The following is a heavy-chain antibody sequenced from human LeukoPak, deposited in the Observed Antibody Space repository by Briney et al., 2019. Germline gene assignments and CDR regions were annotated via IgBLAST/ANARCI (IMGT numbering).Heavy chain of an antibody. CDR1: GDSVSSNSAA. CDR2: TYYRSKWYN. V-gene: IGHV6-1*01. CDR3: ARVSYGDYKGAFDI. Sequence: SQTLSLTCAISGDSVSSNSAAWNWLRQSPSRGLEWLGRTYYRSKWYNDYAVSVKSRITINPDTSKNQFSLQLNSVTPEDTAVYYCARVSYGDYKGAFDIWGQGTMVTVSS. J-gene: IGHJ3*02. D-gene: IGHD4-17*01.